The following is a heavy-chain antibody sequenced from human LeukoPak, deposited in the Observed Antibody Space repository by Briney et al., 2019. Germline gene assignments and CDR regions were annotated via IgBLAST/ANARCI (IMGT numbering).Heavy chain of an antibody. CDR3: ARTTGITMVRGVYYYMDV. D-gene: IGHD3-10*01. CDR2: INPNSGGT. V-gene: IGHV1-2*06. Sequence: ASVKVSCKASGYTFTGYYMHWVRQAPGQGLEWMGRINPNSGGTNYAQKFQGRVTMTRDTSISTAYMGLSRLRSDDTAVYYCARTTGITMVRGVYYYMDVWGKGTTVTVSS. CDR1: GYTFTGYY. J-gene: IGHJ6*03.